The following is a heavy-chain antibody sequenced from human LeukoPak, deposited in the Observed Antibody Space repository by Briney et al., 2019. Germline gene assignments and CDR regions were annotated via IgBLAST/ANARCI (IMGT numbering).Heavy chain of an antibody. V-gene: IGHV3-48*03. D-gene: IGHD4-23*01. CDR2: ISSSGSTI. CDR1: GFTFSSYE. CDR3: ARDHGGLGYPDY. Sequence: GGSLRLSCAASGFTFSSYEMNWVRQAPGKGLEWVSYISSSGSTIYYADSVKGLFTISRDNAKNSLYLQMNSLRAEDTAVYYCARDHGGLGYPDYWGQGTLVTVSS. J-gene: IGHJ4*02.